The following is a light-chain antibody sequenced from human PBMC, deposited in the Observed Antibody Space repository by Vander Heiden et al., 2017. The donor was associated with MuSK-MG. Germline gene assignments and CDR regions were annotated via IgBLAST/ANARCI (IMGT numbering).Light chain of an antibody. CDR2: EDT. V-gene: IGLV2-23*01. Sequence: QSTLTQPASVSGSPEQSITISCTGTSSDIGTDNLVSWFQQHPDKAPKLLIFEDTQRPSGASHRFSASRSGNTASLTISGLQAEDEADYYCCSYARFRISYVFGTGTKVTVL. J-gene: IGLJ1*01. CDR1: SSDIGTDNL. CDR3: CSYARFRISYV.